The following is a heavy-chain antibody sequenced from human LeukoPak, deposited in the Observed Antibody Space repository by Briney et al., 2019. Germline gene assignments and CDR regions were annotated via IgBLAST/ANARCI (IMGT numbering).Heavy chain of an antibody. D-gene: IGHD6-13*01. CDR2: ISNSGSS. CDR3: VRGYRNNWRFDY. Sequence: SETLSLTCSVSGGSVRSEYWSWIRQPPGKRLEWIGYISNSGSSDYNPSLTSRVSVSLGTTKNELSLKLDSVTAADTAVYYCVRGYRNNWRFDYWGQGILVTVSS. CDR1: GGSVRSEY. V-gene: IGHV4-59*02. J-gene: IGHJ4*02.